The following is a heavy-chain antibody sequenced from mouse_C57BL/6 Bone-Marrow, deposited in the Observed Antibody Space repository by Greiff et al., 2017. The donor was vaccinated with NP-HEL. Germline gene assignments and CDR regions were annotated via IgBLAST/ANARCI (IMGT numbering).Heavy chain of an antibody. D-gene: IGHD2-4*01. V-gene: IGHV2-9*01. Sequence: VKLMESGPGLVAPSQCLSISCTASGFSFTSYGVDWVRQPPGKGLEWLGVIWGGGSTNYNTALLSNQSISKDNSKSQVFLKVNSLQTDDTARYFSAKRGLRYYAMDYWGQGTSVTVSS. CDR1: GFSFTSYG. CDR2: IWGGGST. CDR3: AKRGLRYYAMDY. J-gene: IGHJ4*01.